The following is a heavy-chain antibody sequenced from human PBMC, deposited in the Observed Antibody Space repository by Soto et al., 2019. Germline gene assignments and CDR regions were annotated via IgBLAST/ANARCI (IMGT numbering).Heavy chain of an antibody. V-gene: IGHV2-70*11. D-gene: IGHD6-6*01. CDR2: IDWDDDK. J-gene: IGHJ4*02. CDR1: GFSLSTSGMC. Sequence: ASGPTLVNPTQTLTLTCTFSGFSLSTSGMCVSWIRQPPGKALEWLARIDWDDDKYYSTSLKTRLTISKDTSKNQVVLTMTNMDPVDTATYYCARFQYSSSSFDYWGQGTLVTVSS. CDR3: ARFQYSSSSFDY.